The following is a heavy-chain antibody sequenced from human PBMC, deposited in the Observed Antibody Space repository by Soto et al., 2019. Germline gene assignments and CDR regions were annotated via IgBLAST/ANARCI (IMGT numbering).Heavy chain of an antibody. CDR2: IVVGSGNT. J-gene: IGHJ6*02. CDR1: GFTFTSSA. CDR3: ARDLLRREGGATAGYYGMDV. D-gene: IGHD1-26*01. Sequence: SVKVSCKASGFTFTSSAMQWVRQARGQRLEWIGWIVVGSGNTNYAQKFQGRVTITADESTSTAYMELSSLRSEDTAVYYCARDLLRREGGATAGYYGMDVWGQGTTVTVSS. V-gene: IGHV1-58*02.